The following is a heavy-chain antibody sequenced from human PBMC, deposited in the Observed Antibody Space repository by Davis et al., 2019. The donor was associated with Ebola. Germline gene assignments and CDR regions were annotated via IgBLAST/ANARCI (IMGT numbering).Heavy chain of an antibody. D-gene: IGHD6-19*01. CDR3: ARGIGWSYYFDY. V-gene: IGHV3-53*04. CDR1: GFTFSSYS. J-gene: IGHJ4*02. CDR2: IYSGGST. Sequence: GGSLRLSCAASGFTFSSYSMNWVRQAPGKGLEWVSVIYSGGSTYYADSVKGRFTISRHNSKNTLYLQMNSLRAEDTAVYYCARGIGWSYYFDYWGQGTLVTVSS.